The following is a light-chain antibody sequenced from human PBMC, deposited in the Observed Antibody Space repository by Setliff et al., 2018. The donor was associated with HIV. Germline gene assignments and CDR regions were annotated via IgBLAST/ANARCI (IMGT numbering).Light chain of an antibody. J-gene: IGLJ1*01. V-gene: IGLV2-23*01. CDR2: QAS. CDR1: SGDVGRYNL. CDR3: CSNTGSNTYA. Sequence: SVLTQPPSVSGAPGQRVTISCTGTSGDVGRYNLVSWYQQQPGKPPKLMIYQASKRPSGVSNRFSGSKSGNTASLTISGLQAEDEADYYCCSNTGSNTYAFGTGTKGTVL.